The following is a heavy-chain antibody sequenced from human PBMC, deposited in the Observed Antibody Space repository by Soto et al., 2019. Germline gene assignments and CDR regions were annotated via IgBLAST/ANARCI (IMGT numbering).Heavy chain of an antibody. V-gene: IGHV1-69*13. CDR3: ARVKSSSPELYFDY. CDR2: IIPIFGTA. D-gene: IGHD6-6*01. J-gene: IGHJ4*02. Sequence: GASVKVSCKASGGTFSSYAISWVRQAPGQGLEWMGGIIPIFGTANYAQKFQGRVTITADESTSTAYMELSSLRSEDTAVHYCARVKSSSPELYFDYWGQGTLVTVSS. CDR1: GGTFSSYA.